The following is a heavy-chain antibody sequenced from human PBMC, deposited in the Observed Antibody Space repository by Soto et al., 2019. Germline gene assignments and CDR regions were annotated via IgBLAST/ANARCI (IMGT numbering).Heavy chain of an antibody. D-gene: IGHD1-26*01. J-gene: IGHJ6*02. CDR1: VYSFTSYW. CDR2: LDPSDSYT. Sequence: GESLKISCKGSVYSFTSYWISRVRQMPREGLEWMGRLDPSDSYTNYSPSFQGHVTISADKSISTAYLQWSSLKASDTAMYYCARLRELAFYYYGMDVWGQGTTVTVSS. V-gene: IGHV5-10-1*01. CDR3: ARLRELAFYYYGMDV.